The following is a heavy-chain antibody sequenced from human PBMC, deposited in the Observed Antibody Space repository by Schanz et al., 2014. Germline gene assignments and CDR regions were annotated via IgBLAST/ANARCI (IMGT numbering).Heavy chain of an antibody. Sequence: QVQLVESGGGVVQPGRSLRLSCAGSGFIFNDYYMNWIRQAPGKGLEWIGYVSYDGSSSLNPSLKSRVTISVDTSKNQFSLNLRSMTSADTAIYYCARALRGWFDPWGQGTLVIVSS. CDR3: ARALRGWFDP. V-gene: IGHV4-59*12. CDR1: GFIFNDYY. CDR2: VSYDGSS. J-gene: IGHJ5*02.